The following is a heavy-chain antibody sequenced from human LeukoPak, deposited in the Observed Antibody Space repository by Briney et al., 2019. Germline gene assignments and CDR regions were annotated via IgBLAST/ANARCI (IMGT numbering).Heavy chain of an antibody. CDR3: ARGIRYAVDHIIRKYYYYMDV. V-gene: IGHV1-8*01. Sequence: GASVKVSRKASGYTFTSYDINWVRQATGQGLEWMGWMNPNSGNTGYAQKFQGRVTMTRNTSISTAYMELSSLRSEDTAVYYCARGIRYAVDHIIRKYYYYMDVWGKGTMVTVSS. D-gene: IGHD6-19*01. J-gene: IGHJ6*03. CDR2: MNPNSGNT. CDR1: GYTFTSYD.